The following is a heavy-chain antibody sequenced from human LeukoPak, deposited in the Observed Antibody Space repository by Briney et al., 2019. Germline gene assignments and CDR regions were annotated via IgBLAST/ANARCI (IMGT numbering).Heavy chain of an antibody. CDR1: GYTLTELS. J-gene: IGHJ4*02. CDR2: FDPEDAET. CDR3: ATENASGSYFDY. D-gene: IGHD3-10*01. V-gene: IGHV1-24*01. Sequence: ASVKVSCKVSGYTLTELSMHWVRQAPGKGLEWMGGFDPEDAETIYAQKFQGGVTMTEDTSTDTAYMELSSLRSEDTAVYYCATENASGSYFDYWDQGTLVTVTS.